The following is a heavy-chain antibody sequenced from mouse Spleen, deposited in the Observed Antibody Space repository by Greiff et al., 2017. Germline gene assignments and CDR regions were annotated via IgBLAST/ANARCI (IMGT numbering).Heavy chain of an antibody. J-gene: IGHJ1*03. CDR3: ARDYGSSPYWYFDV. D-gene: IGHD1-1*01. CDR1: GFTFSSYG. CDR2: ISSGGSYT. V-gene: IGHV5-6*01. Sequence: EVKVVESGGDLVKPGGSLKLSCAASGFTFSSYGMSWVRQTPDKRLEWVATISSGGSYTYYPDSVKGRFTISRDNAKNTLYLQMSSLKSEDTAMYYCARDYGSSPYWYFDVWGTGTTVTVSS.